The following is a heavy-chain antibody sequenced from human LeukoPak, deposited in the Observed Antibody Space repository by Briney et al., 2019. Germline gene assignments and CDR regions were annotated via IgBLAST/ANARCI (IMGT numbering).Heavy chain of an antibody. CDR2: IKSKTDGGTT. D-gene: IGHD2-2*02. Sequence: GSLRLSCAASGFTFSNAWMSWVRQAPGKGLEWVGRIKSKTDGGTTDYAAPVKGRFTISRDDSKNTLYLQMNSLKTEDTAVYYCTTGAGIVVVLAAIPVSGYWGQGTLVTVSS. J-gene: IGHJ4*02. CDR3: TTGAGIVVVLAAIPVSGY. CDR1: GFTFSNAW. V-gene: IGHV3-15*01.